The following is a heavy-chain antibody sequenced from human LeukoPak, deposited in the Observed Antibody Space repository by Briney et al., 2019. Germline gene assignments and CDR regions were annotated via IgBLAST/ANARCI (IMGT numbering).Heavy chain of an antibody. V-gene: IGHV3-23*01. CDR3: AKSHRPYYYYYMDV. CDR2: ISGSGGST. Sequence: GGSLRLSCAASGFTFSSYWMHWVRQAPGKGLEWVSAISGSGGSTYYADSVKGRFTISRDNSKNTLYLQMNSLRAEDTAVYYCAKSHRPYYYYYMDVWGKGTTVTVSS. J-gene: IGHJ6*03. CDR1: GFTFSSYW.